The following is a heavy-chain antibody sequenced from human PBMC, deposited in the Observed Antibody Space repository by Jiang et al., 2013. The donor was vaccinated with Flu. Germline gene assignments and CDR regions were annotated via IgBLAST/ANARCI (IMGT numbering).Heavy chain of an antibody. Sequence: LLKPSETLSLTCAVYGGSFSGYYWSWIRQPPGKGLEWIGEINHSGSTNYNPSLKSRVTISVDTSKNQFSLKLSSVTAADTAVYYCARRQIYYYDSSGYYSIHAFDIWGQGTMVTVSS. CDR1: GGSFSGYY. D-gene: IGHD3-22*01. CDR3: ARRQIYYYDSSGYYSIHAFDI. V-gene: IGHV4-34*01. CDR2: INHSGST. J-gene: IGHJ3*02.